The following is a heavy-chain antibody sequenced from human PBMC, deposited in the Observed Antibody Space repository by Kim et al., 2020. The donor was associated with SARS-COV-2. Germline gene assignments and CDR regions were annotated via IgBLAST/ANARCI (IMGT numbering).Heavy chain of an antibody. CDR2: SNK. J-gene: IGHJ6*02. CDR3: ARDVGASMDV. Sequence: SNKSYADSVKGRFTISRDKSKNTRYLQMNSLRAEDTAVYYCARDVGASMDVWGQGTTVTVSS. D-gene: IGHD1-26*01. V-gene: IGHV3-30*01.